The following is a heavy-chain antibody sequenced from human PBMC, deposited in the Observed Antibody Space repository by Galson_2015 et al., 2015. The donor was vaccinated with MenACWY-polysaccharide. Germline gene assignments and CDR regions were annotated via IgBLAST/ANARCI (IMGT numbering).Heavy chain of an antibody. V-gene: IGHV2-5*02. CDR1: GFSLRTPGVG. CDR2: LFWDGNK. D-gene: IGHD6-25*01. CDR3: AHRMGVAAAFDF. Sequence: PALVKPTQTLTLTCTVSGFSLRTPGVGVGWIRQPPGKALEWLALLFWDGNKGYKPSMRSRLTVTKDTSKNQVVLTLTNVDPDDTATYYCAHRMGVAAAFDFWGQGAPVSVSS. J-gene: IGHJ4*02.